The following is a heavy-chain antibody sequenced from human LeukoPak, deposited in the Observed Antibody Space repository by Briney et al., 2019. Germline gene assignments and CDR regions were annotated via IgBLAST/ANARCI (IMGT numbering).Heavy chain of an antibody. J-gene: IGHJ6*03. CDR3: AREVWFGESYYYYYMDV. CDR1: GFTFEDYG. CDR2: INWNGGST. V-gene: IGHV3-20*01. Sequence: PGGSLRLSCAASGFTFEDYGMSWVRQAPGKGLEWVSGINWNGGSTGYADSVKGRFTISRDNAKNSLYLQMNSLRAEDTALYHCAREVWFGESYYYYYMDVWGKGTTVTVSS. D-gene: IGHD3-10*01.